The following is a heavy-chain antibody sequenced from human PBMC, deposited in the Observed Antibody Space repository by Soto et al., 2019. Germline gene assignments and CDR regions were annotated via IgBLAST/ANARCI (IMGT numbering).Heavy chain of an antibody. CDR3: ATDFSGSGYSLRDY. CDR1: GFPISSPYS. CDR2: ISHTGTT. V-gene: IGHV4-38-2*02. Sequence: PSETLSLTCLVSGFPISSPYSWGWIRQPPGKGLEWIGSISHTGTTSYSPSLTSRVSISVDTSKNQVSLKLTSVTAADTAVYYCATDFSGSGYSLRDYWGQGTLVTVSS. J-gene: IGHJ4*02. D-gene: IGHD5-18*01.